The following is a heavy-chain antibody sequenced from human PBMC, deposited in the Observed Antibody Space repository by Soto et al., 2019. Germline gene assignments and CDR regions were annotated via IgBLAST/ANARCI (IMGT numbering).Heavy chain of an antibody. J-gene: IGHJ4*02. D-gene: IGHD4-17*01. CDR1: GFTFSSDS. CDR3: AREFRDYGDYVSFDY. Sequence: SGGSLRLSCAASGFTFSSDSMNWVRQAPGKGLEWVSYISSSSSTIYYADSVKGRFTISRDNAKNSLYLQMNSLRAEDTAVYYCAREFRDYGDYVSFDYWGQGTLVTVSS. CDR2: ISSSSSTI. V-gene: IGHV3-48*01.